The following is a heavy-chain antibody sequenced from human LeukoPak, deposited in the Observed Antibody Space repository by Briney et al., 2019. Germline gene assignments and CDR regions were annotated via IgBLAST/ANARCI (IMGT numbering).Heavy chain of an antibody. Sequence: GGSLRLSCAASGFTFSSSSISWVRQAPGKGLEWVSAITDAVGSTHYADSVKGRFTISSDNSKNTLYLQMNSLRAEDTAVYYCAKDFSQQLVGYYFDYWGQGTLVTVSS. CDR2: ITDAVGST. CDR1: GFTFSSSS. J-gene: IGHJ4*02. D-gene: IGHD6-13*01. CDR3: AKDFSQQLVGYYFDY. V-gene: IGHV3-23*01.